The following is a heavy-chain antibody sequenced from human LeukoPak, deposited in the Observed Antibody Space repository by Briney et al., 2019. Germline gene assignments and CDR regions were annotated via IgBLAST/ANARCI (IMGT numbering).Heavy chain of an antibody. CDR3: ARGPVDTAMDSENAFDI. J-gene: IGHJ3*02. V-gene: IGHV1-18*01. CDR1: GYTFTSYG. CDR2: ISAYNGNT. Sequence: GASVKVSCKASGYTFTSYGISWVRQAPGQGLEWMGWISAYNGNTNYAQKLQGRVTMTTDTSTSTAYMELRSLRSDDTAVYYCARGPVDTAMDSENAFDIWGQGTMVTVSS. D-gene: IGHD5-18*01.